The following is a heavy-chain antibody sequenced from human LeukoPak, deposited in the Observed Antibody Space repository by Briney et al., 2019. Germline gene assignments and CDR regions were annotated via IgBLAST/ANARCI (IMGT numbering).Heavy chain of an antibody. Sequence: SETLSLTCTVSGGSISSSSYYWGWIRQPPGKGLEWIGSIYYSGSTYYNPSLKSRVTISVDTSKNQFSLKLSSVTAADTAVYYCARVSFFLGLPPAFDIWGQGTMVTVSS. CDR3: ARVSFFLGLPPAFDI. CDR2: IYYSGST. CDR1: GGSISSSSYY. D-gene: IGHD1-7*01. J-gene: IGHJ3*02. V-gene: IGHV4-39*07.